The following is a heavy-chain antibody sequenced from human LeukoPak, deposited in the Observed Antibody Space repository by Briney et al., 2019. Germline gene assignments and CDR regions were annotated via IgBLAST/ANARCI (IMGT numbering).Heavy chain of an antibody. J-gene: IGHJ4*02. CDR2: IYPGDSGT. Sequence: GESLKISCQGSGYTFTTYWIGWVRQMPGKGLEWMGIIYPGDSGTRYSPSFQGQVTISADKSISTAYLQWSGLKASDTAIYYCARRLPSFEAFDYWGQGTLVTISS. V-gene: IGHV5-51*01. CDR3: ARRLPSFEAFDY. CDR1: GYTFTTYW. D-gene: IGHD3-16*01.